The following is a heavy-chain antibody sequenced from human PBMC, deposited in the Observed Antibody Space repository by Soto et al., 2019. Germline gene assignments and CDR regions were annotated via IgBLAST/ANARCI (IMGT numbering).Heavy chain of an antibody. CDR1: GFTFHTYN. J-gene: IGHJ4*02. D-gene: IGHD6-19*01. V-gene: IGHV3-21*01. CDR3: ARGYNSGWY. Sequence: EVQLVESGGGLVKPGGSLRLSCAASGFTFHTYNMNCVRQAPGKGLEWVSSISSSSSYISYADSVKGRFTISRDNAKNSLYLQMDSLRDEDKAVYYCARGYNSGWYWCQGTLVTVSS. CDR2: ISSSSSYI.